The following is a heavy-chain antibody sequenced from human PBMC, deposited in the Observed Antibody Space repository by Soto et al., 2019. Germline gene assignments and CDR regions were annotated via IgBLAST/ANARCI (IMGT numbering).Heavy chain of an antibody. CDR3: AAAATFNYPIYYYYGMDV. V-gene: IGHV3-23*01. CDR2: ISGSGGST. Sequence: GGSLRLSCAASGFTFSSYAMSWVHQAPGKGLEWVSAISGSGGSTYYADSVKGRFTISRDNSKNTLYLQMNSLRAEDTAVYYCAAAATFNYPIYYYYGMDVWGQGTTVTVSS. J-gene: IGHJ6*02. D-gene: IGHD4-4*01. CDR1: GFTFSSYA.